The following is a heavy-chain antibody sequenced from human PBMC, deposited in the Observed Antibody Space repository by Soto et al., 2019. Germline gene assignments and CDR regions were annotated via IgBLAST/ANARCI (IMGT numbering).Heavy chain of an antibody. J-gene: IGHJ6*02. Sequence: GGSLRLSCEASGFIFSDYGMHWVRQAPGKGLEWVALISYDGTNKNYADSVRGRFTISRDGSKNTLYLQMNNLRAEDTALYYCAKDRATYYYDSSDYFYYFGMDLWGQGTTVTVSS. D-gene: IGHD3-22*01. CDR2: ISYDGTNK. CDR1: GFIFSDYG. V-gene: IGHV3-30*18. CDR3: AKDRATYYYDSSDYFYYFGMDL.